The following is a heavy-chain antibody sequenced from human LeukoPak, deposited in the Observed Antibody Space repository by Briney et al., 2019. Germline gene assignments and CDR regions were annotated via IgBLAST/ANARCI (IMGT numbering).Heavy chain of an antibody. CDR3: TRVRAFVDSSGYYYYMDV. J-gene: IGHJ6*03. CDR1: GFTFGEYA. V-gene: IGHV3-49*04. Sequence: GGALRLSCTDSGFTFGEYAMRWVREAPGKGVEGGGFIRKKAYGGKTEYAASVKGRLTIARDDCKRIAYLQMNRLTTEDTAVYYCTRVRAFVDSSGYYYYMDVWGKGTTVTVSS. CDR2: IRKKAYGGKT. D-gene: IGHD3-22*01.